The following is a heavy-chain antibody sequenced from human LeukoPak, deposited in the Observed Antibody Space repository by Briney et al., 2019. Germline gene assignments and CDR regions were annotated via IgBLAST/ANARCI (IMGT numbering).Heavy chain of an antibody. V-gene: IGHV4-4*02. Sequence: SETLSLTCAVSGGSISSSNWWSWVRQPPGKGLEWIGEIYHSGSTNYNPSLKSRVTISVVKSKNQFSLKLSSVTAADTAVYYCARDHYYGSGSYPYWGQGTLVTVSS. CDR3: ARDHYYGSGSYPY. CDR1: GGSISSSNW. J-gene: IGHJ4*02. D-gene: IGHD3-10*01. CDR2: IYHSGST.